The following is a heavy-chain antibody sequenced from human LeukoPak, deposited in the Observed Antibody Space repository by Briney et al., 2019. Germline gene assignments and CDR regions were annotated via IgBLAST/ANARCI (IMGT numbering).Heavy chain of an antibody. CDR3: AAGDSSGYYPRTIN. CDR1: GFTFSSYG. Sequence: GGSLRLSCAASGFTFSSYGMHWVRQAPGKGLEWVAFIRYDGSNKYYADSVKGRFTISRDNSKNTLYLQMNSLRAEDTAVYYCAAGDSSGYYPRTINWGQGTLVTVSS. J-gene: IGHJ4*02. CDR2: IRYDGSNK. D-gene: IGHD3-22*01. V-gene: IGHV3-30*02.